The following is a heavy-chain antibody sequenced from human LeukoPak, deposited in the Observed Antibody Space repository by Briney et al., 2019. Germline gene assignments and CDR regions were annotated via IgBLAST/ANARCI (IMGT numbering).Heavy chain of an antibody. V-gene: IGHV4-4*07. CDR2: IHPSGSA. D-gene: IGHD4-17*01. CDR1: GSSFNSYY. J-gene: IGHJ4*02. CDR3: ERDIVCFIDDDYG. Sequence: PSETLSLTCTVSGSSFNSYYWSWIRQPAGKGLEWIGRIHPSGSAEYNPSLQSRVTLSVDVSKKQFSLKMRSATAADTAVYYCERDIVCFIDDDYGWGQGTLVTVSS.